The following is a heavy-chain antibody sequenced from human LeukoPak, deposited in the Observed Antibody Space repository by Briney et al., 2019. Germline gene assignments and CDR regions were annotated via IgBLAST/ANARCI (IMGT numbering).Heavy chain of an antibody. Sequence: SETLSLTCAVSGGSISSGGYSWSWIRHPLGKGLEWIGYIYYSGSTYYNPSLKSRVTISVDTSKNQFSLKRSSVTAADTAVYYCARRVGTAATLDYGGQGTLVTVPS. CDR3: ARRVGTAATLDY. CDR1: GGSISSGGYS. J-gene: IGHJ4*02. D-gene: IGHD1-26*01. V-gene: IGHV4-30-4*07. CDR2: IYYSGST.